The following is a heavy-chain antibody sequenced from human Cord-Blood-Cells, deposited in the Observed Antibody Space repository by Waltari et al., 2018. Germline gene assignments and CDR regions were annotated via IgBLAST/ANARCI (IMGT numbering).Heavy chain of an antibody. CDR1: GGSFSGYS. CDR3: ARGRGNDSSGYYYVDY. J-gene: IGHJ4*02. D-gene: IGHD3-22*01. CDR2: ISHRGRT. V-gene: IGHV4-34*01. Sequence: QLQLQQWGAGLLKLSETVSLTCAVYGGSFSGYSWSWIRPPPWKGLVWFGEISHRGRTNQDSSLKSRVIISVDTSKNQFSLELSSVTAADAAVYYCARGRGNDSSGYYYVDYWGQGTLVTVSS.